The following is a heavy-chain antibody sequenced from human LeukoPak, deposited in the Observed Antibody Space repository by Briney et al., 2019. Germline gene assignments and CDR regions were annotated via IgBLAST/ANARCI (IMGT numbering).Heavy chain of an antibody. CDR3: ARVGIMITFGGVIAPNDAFDI. Sequence: PSETLSLTCTVSGGSISNYYWSWIRQPPGKGLEWIGYIYYSGSTNYSPSLKSRVTISVDTSKNQFSLKLSSVTAADTAVYYCARVGIMITFGGVIAPNDAFDIWGQGTMVTVSS. V-gene: IGHV4-59*01. CDR2: IYYSGST. D-gene: IGHD3-16*02. J-gene: IGHJ3*02. CDR1: GGSISNYY.